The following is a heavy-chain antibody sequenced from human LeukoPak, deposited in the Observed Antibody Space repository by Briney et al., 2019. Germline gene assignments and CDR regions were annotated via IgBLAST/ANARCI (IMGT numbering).Heavy chain of an antibody. D-gene: IGHD2-15*01. CDR2: TSYDGSGR. CDR1: GFTFSTFS. J-gene: IGHJ4*02. CDR3: AGDCSGGSCYSGLGFRDY. V-gene: IGHV3-30*14. Sequence: GGSLRLSCAASGFTFSTFSMHWVRQAPGKGLEWVAVTSYDGSGRYYADSVRGRFTISRDNSKNTLYLQMNSLRAEDTAVYYCAGDCSGGSCYSGLGFRDYWGQGTLVTVSS.